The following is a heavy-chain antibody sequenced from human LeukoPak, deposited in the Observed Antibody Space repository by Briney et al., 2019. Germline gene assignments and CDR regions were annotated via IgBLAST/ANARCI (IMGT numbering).Heavy chain of an antibody. CDR2: FDPEDGET. D-gene: IGHD3-22*01. CDR1: GYTLTELS. Sequence: ASVKVSCKVSGYTLTELSMHWVRQAPGKGLEWMGGFDPEDGETIYAQKFQGRVTMTEDTSTDTAYMELSSLRSEDTAVYYCATDSRAPYYYDSSGYYRGAFDIWGQGTMVTVSS. CDR3: ATDSRAPYYYDSSGYYRGAFDI. J-gene: IGHJ3*02. V-gene: IGHV1-24*01.